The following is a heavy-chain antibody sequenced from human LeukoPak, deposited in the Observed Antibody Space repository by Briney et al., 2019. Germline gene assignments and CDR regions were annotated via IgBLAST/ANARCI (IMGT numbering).Heavy chain of an antibody. CDR3: ARDETDYGSGSRKGYYYYGMDV. V-gene: IGHV3-66*01. CDR2: IYSGGST. CDR1: GFTVSSNY. Sequence: QPGGSLRLSCAASGFTVSSNYMSWVRQAPGKGLEWVSVIYSGGSTYYADSVKGRFTISRDNSKNTLYLQMNSLRAEDTAVYYCARDETDYGSGSRKGYYYYGMDVWGQGTTVTVSS. D-gene: IGHD3-10*01. J-gene: IGHJ6*02.